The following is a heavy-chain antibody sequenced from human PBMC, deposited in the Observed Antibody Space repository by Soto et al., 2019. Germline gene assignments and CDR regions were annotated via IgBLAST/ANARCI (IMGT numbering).Heavy chain of an antibody. CDR2: ISYSGST. D-gene: IGHD3-22*01. Sequence: SETLSLTCTVSSDSISSYYWSWMRQPPGKRLEWIGYISYSGSTDYNPSLKSRVTISGDTSKNQFSLKVSSVTAADAAAYYCVKWHTSNFDSLPFTGFDFWGQGTQVTVSS. CDR3: VKWHTSNFDSLPFTGFDF. CDR1: SDSISSYY. V-gene: IGHV4-59*01. J-gene: IGHJ4*02.